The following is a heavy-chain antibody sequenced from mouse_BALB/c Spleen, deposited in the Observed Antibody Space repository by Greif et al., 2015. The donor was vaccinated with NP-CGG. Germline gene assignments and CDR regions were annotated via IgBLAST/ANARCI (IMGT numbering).Heavy chain of an antibody. CDR1: GFSLTDYG. Sequence: QVQLQQSGPGLVAPSQSLSITCTVSGFSLTDYGVSWIRQPPGKGLEWLGVIWGGGSTYYNSALKSRLSISKDNSKSQGFVKMNSLQTDDTAMCYCAKQGGTTVVFDYWGQGTTLTVSS. V-gene: IGHV2-6-5*01. J-gene: IGHJ2*01. CDR2: IWGGGST. CDR3: AKQGGTTVVFDY. D-gene: IGHD1-1*01.